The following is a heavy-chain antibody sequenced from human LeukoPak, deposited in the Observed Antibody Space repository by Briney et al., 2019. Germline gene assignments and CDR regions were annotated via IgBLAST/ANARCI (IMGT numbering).Heavy chain of an antibody. V-gene: IGHV4-34*01. D-gene: IGHD6-13*01. CDR2: INHSGST. CDR3: ARGRSRAAPAGTVGY. CDR1: GGSFSGYY. J-gene: IGHJ4*02. Sequence: PSETLSLTCAVYGGSFSGYYWSWIRRPPGKGLGWIGEINHSGSTNYNPSLKSRVTISVHTSKNQFSLKLSSVTAADTAVYYCARGRSRAAPAGTVGYWGQGTLVSVSS.